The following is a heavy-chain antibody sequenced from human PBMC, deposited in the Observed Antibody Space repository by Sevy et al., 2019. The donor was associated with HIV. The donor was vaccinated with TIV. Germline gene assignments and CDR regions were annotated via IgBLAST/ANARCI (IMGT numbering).Heavy chain of an antibody. V-gene: IGHV3-23*01. CDR1: GFTFSSYA. CDR3: ATPPPITMIVVAFDY. D-gene: IGHD3-22*01. CDR2: IRGSGGST. J-gene: IGHJ4*02. Sequence: GGSLRLSCAASGFTFSSYAMSWVRQAPGKGLEWVSAIRGSGGSTYYADSVKGRFTISRDNSKNTLYLQMNSLRAEDTAVYYCATPPPITMIVVAFDYWGQGTLVTVSS.